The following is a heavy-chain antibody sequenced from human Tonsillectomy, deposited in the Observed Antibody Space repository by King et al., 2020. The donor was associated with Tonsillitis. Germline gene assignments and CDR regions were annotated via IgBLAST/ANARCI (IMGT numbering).Heavy chain of an antibody. V-gene: IGHV1-69*01. CDR3: ASRTARDDILTGPPIPYGMDV. Sequence: QLVQSGAEVKKPGSSVKVSCKASGGTFSSYAISWVRQAPGQGLEWMGGIIPIFGTANYAQKFQGRVTITADESTSTAYMELSSLRSEDTAVYYCASRTARDDILTGPPIPYGMDVWGQGTTVTVSS. CDR1: GGTFSSYA. CDR2: IIPIFGTA. J-gene: IGHJ6*02. D-gene: IGHD3-9*01.